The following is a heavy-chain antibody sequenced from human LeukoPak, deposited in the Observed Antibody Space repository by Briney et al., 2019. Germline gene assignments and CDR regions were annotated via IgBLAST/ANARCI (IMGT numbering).Heavy chain of an antibody. J-gene: IGHJ6*02. V-gene: IGHV4-34*01. CDR2: IHSSGNS. Sequence: HPSETLSLTCAVYGGSFSDYYWSWIRQLPGKGLEWIGNIHSSGNSFCNPSLKSRVTISVDTSKNQFSLKLSSVTAADTAVYYCEKDSHLDVWGQGTTVTVSS. CDR3: EKDSHLDV. D-gene: IGHD2-15*01. CDR1: GGSFSDYY.